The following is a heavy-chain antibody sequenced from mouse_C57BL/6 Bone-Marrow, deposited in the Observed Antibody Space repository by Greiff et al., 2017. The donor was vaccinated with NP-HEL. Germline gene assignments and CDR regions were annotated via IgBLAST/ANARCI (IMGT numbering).Heavy chain of an antibody. Sequence: QVQLQQSGAELVRPGASVTLSCKASGYTFTDYDMHWVKQTPVHGLEWIGAIDPETGGTAYNQKFKGKAILTADKSTSTAYMELRSLTSEDSAVYYGTRCGDYGWFAYWGQGTLVTVSA. CDR1: GYTFTDYD. V-gene: IGHV1-15*01. CDR2: IDPETGGT. D-gene: IGHD2-13*01. J-gene: IGHJ3*01. CDR3: TRCGDYGWFAY.